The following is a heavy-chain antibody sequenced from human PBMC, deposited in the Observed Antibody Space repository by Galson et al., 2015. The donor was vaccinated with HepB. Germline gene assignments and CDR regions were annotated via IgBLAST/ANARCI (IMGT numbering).Heavy chain of an antibody. V-gene: IGHV3-48*02. CDR1: GFTFSSYN. J-gene: IGHJ4*02. CDR3: ARGLSRTFDC. CDR2: ISSSTI. Sequence: SLRLSCAASGFTFSSYNMHWVRQAPGKGLEWVSYISSSTIYYADSVKGRFTISRDNAKNSLYLQMNSLRDDDTAVYYCARGLSRTFDCWGQGTLVTVSS.